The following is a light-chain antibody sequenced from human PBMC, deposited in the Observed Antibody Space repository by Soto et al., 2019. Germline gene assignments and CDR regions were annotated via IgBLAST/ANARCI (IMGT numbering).Light chain of an antibody. CDR3: QQYGRSIPIT. CDR1: QSVNIY. Sequence: EIVLTQSPGPLSVSPGERATLSCRASQSVNIYLAWYQQKPGQAPRLLIYGASSRATGIPDRFSGSGSGTDFTLTISRLEPEDLAVYYCQQYGRSIPITFGQGTRLEIK. CDR2: GAS. V-gene: IGKV3-20*01. J-gene: IGKJ5*01.